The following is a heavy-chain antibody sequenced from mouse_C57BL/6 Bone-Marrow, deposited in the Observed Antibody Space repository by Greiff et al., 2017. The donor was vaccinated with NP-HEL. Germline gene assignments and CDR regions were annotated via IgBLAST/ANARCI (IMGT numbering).Heavy chain of an antibody. Sequence: VQLKESGPVLVKPGASVKMSCKASGYTFTDYYMNWVKQSHGKSLEWIGVINPYNGGTSYNQKFKGKATLTVDKSSSTAYMELNSLTSEDSAVYYCARERDVNYFDYWGQGTTLTVSS. V-gene: IGHV1-19*01. CDR3: ARERDVNYFDY. CDR2: INPYNGGT. CDR1: GYTFTDYY. J-gene: IGHJ2*01. D-gene: IGHD3-3*01.